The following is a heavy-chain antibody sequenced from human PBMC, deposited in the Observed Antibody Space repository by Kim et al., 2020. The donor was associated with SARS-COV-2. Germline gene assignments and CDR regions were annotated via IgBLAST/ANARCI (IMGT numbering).Heavy chain of an antibody. V-gene: IGHV4-30-2*05. CDR3: ARDLNDYVWGSYRLFSAFDI. J-gene: IGHJ3*02. Sequence: RVTISVDTSKNQFSLKLSSVTAADTAVYYCARDLNDYVWGSYRLFSAFDIWGQGTMVTVSS. D-gene: IGHD3-16*02.